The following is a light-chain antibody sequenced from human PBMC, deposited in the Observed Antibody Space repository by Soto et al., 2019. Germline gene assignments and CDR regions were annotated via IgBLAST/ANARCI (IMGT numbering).Light chain of an antibody. Sequence: DIQMTQSPSSLSASVGDRVTITCQASQDIAKYLSWHQQKPGKPPRLLIYDASNLETGVPSRFSASGSGTDFAFTISSVQTEDIAPYYCQQYDNLPYTFGQGTKLDI. CDR1: QDIAKY. CDR3: QQYDNLPYT. V-gene: IGKV1-33*01. CDR2: DAS. J-gene: IGKJ2*01.